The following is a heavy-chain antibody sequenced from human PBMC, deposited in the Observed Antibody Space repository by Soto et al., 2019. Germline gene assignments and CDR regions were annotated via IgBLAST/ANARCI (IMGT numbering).Heavy chain of an antibody. Sequence: GASVKVSCKASGGTFSSYAISWVRQAPGQGLEWMGGIIPIFGTANYAQKFQGRVTITADKSTSTAYMELSSLRSEDTAVYYCARCNRSSDKYYYYYYGMDVWGQGTTVTVSS. CDR1: GGTFSSYA. CDR3: ARCNRSSDKYYYYYYGMDV. D-gene: IGHD2-2*01. CDR2: IIPIFGTA. V-gene: IGHV1-69*06. J-gene: IGHJ6*02.